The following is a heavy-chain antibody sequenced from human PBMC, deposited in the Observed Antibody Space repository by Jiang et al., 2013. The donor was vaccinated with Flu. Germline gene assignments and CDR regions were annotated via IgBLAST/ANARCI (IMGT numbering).Heavy chain of an antibody. CDR2: IYPGDSDT. CDR1: FTSYW. Sequence: FTSYWIGWVRQMPGKGLEWMGIIYPGDSDTRYSPSFQGQVTISADKSISTAYLQWSSLKASDTAMYYCARDRIAVAGVPSYGMDVWGQGTTVTVSS. J-gene: IGHJ6*02. D-gene: IGHD6-19*01. V-gene: IGHV5-51*01. CDR3: ARDRIAVAGVPSYGMDV.